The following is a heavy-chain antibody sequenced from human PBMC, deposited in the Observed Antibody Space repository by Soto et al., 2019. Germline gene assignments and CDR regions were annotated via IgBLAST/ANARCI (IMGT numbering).Heavy chain of an antibody. CDR1: GGSFSSYY. CDR3: GRGTSLDAVGRGGYTAFDY. Sequence: SETLSLTCAVYGGSFSSYYWSWIRQPPGKGLEWIGEINHSGSTNYNPSLKSRVTISVDTSKNQFSLKLSSVTAADTAVYYCGRGTSLDAVGRGGYTAFDYWGQGTLVTVSS. CDR2: INHSGST. J-gene: IGHJ4*02. V-gene: IGHV4-34*01. D-gene: IGHD3-16*02.